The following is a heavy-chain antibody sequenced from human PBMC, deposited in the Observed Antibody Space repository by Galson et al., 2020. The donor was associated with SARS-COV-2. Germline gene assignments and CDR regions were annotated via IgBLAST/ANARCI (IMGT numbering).Heavy chain of an antibody. CDR2: IWYDGSNK. J-gene: IGHJ5*02. V-gene: IGHV3-33*01. CDR3: ARDIVVVPGARGENWVDP. CDR1: GFTFSSYG. D-gene: IGHD2-2*01. Sequence: GGSLRLSCAASGFTFSSYGMHWVRQAPGKGLEWVAVIWYDGSNKYYADSVKGRFTISRDNSKNTLYLQMNSLRAEDTAVYYCARDIVVVPGARGENWVDPWGQGSLVTVSS.